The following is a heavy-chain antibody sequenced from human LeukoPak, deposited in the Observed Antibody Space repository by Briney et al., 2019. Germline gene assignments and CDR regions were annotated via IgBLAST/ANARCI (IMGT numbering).Heavy chain of an antibody. CDR2: ISAYNGNT. Sequence: ASVKVSCKASGYTFTSYGISWVRQAPGQGLEWMGWISAYNGNTNYAQKLQGRVTMTTDTSTSTAYMELRSLRSDDTAVYYGARRQLEPHWFDPWGQGTLVTVSS. V-gene: IGHV1-18*01. CDR1: GYTFTSYG. CDR3: ARRQLEPHWFDP. J-gene: IGHJ5*02. D-gene: IGHD1-1*01.